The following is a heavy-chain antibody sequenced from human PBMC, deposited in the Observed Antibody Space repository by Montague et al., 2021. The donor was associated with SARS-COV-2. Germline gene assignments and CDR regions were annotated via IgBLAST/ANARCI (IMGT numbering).Heavy chain of an antibody. V-gene: IGHV4-34*01. Sequence: SETLSLTCAVYGGSFRNYYWSWIRQSPGKGLEWIREVDQSGNTNYNPSLKSRVTISADISKNQFSVKLASATAADTGIYYCARGKRDFLIVMLGVSTRTYFDSWGQGTPVTVSS. CDR3: ARGKRDFLIVMLGVSTRTYFDS. D-gene: IGHD3-3*01. CDR2: VDQSGNT. J-gene: IGHJ4*01. CDR1: GGSFRNYY.